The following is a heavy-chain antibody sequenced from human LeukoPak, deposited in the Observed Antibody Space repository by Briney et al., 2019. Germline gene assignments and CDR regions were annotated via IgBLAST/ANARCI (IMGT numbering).Heavy chain of an antibody. CDR1: GFTFSHFW. CDR3: AKNAAGIVLMIYAPLDS. Sequence: GGSLRLSCAASGFTFSHFWMSWVRQAPGKGLEWVSTLSGSGGSTYYADSVKGRFTISGDESKNTMSLQMNSLRPEDTAVYYCAKNAAGIVLMIYAPLDSWGQGTLVTVSS. CDR2: LSGSGGST. J-gene: IGHJ4*02. V-gene: IGHV3-23*01. D-gene: IGHD2-8*01.